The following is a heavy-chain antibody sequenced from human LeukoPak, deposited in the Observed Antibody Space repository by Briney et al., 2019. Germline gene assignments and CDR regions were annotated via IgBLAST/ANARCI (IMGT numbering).Heavy chain of an antibody. CDR1: GYRFNSYW. CDR3: ASTSDYGDPTAFDI. V-gene: IGHV5-51*01. CDR2: IYPGDSDT. J-gene: IGHJ3*02. D-gene: IGHD4-17*01. Sequence: GESLKISCKGSGYRFNSYWIAWVRQMPGKGLEWMGIIYPGDSDTRYSPSFQGQVTISADKSISTAYLQWSSLKASDTAMYYCASTSDYGDPTAFDIWGQGTMVTVSS.